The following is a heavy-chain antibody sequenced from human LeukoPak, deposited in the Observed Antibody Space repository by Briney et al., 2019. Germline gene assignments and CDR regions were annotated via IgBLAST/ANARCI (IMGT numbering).Heavy chain of an antibody. D-gene: IGHD3-22*01. CDR1: GFTFGDYA. V-gene: IGHV3-49*03. CDR3: TGGYYYDSSGGDY. J-gene: IGHJ4*02. CDR2: IRSKAYGGTT. Sequence: GGSLRLSCTASGFTFGDYAMSWFRQAPGKGLEWVGFIRSKAYGGTTEYAASVKGRFTISRDDSKSIAYLQMNSLKTEDTAVYYCTGGYYYDSSGGDYWGQGTLDTVSS.